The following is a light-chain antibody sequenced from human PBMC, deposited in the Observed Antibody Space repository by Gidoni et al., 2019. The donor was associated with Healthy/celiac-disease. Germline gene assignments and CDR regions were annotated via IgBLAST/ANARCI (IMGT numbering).Light chain of an antibody. V-gene: IGKV3-20*01. J-gene: IGKJ5*01. Sequence: EIVLTQSPGTLSLSPGERATLSCRASQSVSSSYLAWYQQKPGQAPRLRIYGASSRATGIPDRFSGSGSGTDFTLTISRLEPEDFAVYYCQQYGSSSITFXQXTRLEIK. CDR1: QSVSSSY. CDR2: GAS. CDR3: QQYGSSSIT.